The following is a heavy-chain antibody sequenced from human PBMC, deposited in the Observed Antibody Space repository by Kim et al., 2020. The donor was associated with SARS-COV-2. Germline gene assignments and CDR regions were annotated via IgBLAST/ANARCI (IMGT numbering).Heavy chain of an antibody. Sequence: SETLSLTCTVSGGSISSYYWSWIRQPPGKGLEWIGYIYYSGSTNYNPSLKSRVTISVDTSKNQFSLKLSSVTAADTAVYYCARVGHSYGSTNYYYYYGMDVWGQGTTVTVSS. J-gene: IGHJ6*02. V-gene: IGHV4-59*13. CDR1: GGSISSYY. D-gene: IGHD5-18*01. CDR2: IYYSGST. CDR3: ARVGHSYGSTNYYYYYGMDV.